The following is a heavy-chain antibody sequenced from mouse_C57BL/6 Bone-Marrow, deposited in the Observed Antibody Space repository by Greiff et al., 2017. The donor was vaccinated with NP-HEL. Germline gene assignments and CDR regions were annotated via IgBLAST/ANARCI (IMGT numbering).Heavy chain of an antibody. CDR1: GYTFTDYN. D-gene: IGHD3-3*01. CDR2: IIPNNGGT. CDR3: ARSLGWGNYFDY. J-gene: IGHJ2*01. V-gene: IGHV1-18*01. Sequence: EVQLQQSGPELVKPGASVKIPCKASGYTFTDYNMDWVKQSHGKSLEWIGDIIPNNGGTIYNQKFKGKATLTVDKSSSTAYMELRSLTSEDTAVYYCARSLGWGNYFDYWGQGTTLTVSS.